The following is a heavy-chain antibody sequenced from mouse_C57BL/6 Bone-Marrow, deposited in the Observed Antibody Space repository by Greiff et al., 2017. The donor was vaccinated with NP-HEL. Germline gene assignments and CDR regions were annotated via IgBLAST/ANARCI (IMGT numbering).Heavy chain of an antibody. CDR3: AIIYYDYDGYAMDY. J-gene: IGHJ4*01. Sequence: DVKLQESGPGLVKPSQSLSLTCSVTGYSITSGYYWNWIRQFPGNKLEWMGYISYDGSNNYNPSLKNRISITRDTSKNQFFLKLNSVTTEDTATYYCAIIYYDYDGYAMDYWGQGTSVTVSS. CDR1: GYSITSGYY. CDR2: ISYDGSN. D-gene: IGHD2-4*01. V-gene: IGHV3-6*01.